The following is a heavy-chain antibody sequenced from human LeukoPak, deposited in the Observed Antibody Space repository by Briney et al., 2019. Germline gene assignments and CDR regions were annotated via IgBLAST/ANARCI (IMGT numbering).Heavy chain of an antibody. CDR3: ASSWGSAIDF. V-gene: IGHV3-7*01. J-gene: IGHJ4*02. CDR1: GFTFSSYW. D-gene: IGHD3-16*01. Sequence: GGSLRLSCAASGFTFSSYWMSWVRQAPGKGLEWVANIKQDGSDKNYVDSVKGRFTVSTDNAKNSLYLQMTSLRAEDTAVYYCASSWGSAIDFWGQGTLVTVSS. CDR2: IKQDGSDK.